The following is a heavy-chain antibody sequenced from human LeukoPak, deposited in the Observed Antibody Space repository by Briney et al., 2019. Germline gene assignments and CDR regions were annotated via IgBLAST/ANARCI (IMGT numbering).Heavy chain of an antibody. V-gene: IGHV4-34*01. CDR2: INHSGST. Sequence: SETLSLTCAVYGGSFSGYYWSWIRQPPGKGLEWIGEINHSGSTNYNPSLKSRVTISVDTSKNQFSLKLSSVTAVDTAVYYCARLGNSVVTPPGKRPFDYWGQGTLVTVSS. CDR3: ARLGNSVVTPPGKRPFDY. D-gene: IGHD4-23*01. CDR1: GGSFSGYY. J-gene: IGHJ4*02.